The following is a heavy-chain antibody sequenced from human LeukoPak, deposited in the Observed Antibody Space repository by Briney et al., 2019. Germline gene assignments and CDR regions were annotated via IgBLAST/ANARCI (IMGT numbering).Heavy chain of an antibody. D-gene: IGHD6-6*01. V-gene: IGHV3-7*01. J-gene: IGHJ4*02. CDR3: AREAPRGTSSNPYYFDS. CDR1: GFTFSSYW. Sequence: GGSLRLSCAASGFTFSSYWMLRVRQAPGKGLEWVASIKQDGSDKYYVDSMKGRFTISRDNGKNLLYLQMNSLRAEDTAVYYCAREAPRGTSSNPYYFDSWGQGTLVTVSS. CDR2: IKQDGSDK.